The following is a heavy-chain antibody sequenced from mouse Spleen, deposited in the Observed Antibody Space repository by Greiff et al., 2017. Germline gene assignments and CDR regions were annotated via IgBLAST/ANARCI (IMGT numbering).Heavy chain of an antibody. J-gene: IGHJ3*01. D-gene: IGHD3-2*01. Sequence: EVQGVESGGGLVQPKGSLKLSCAASGFTFNTYAMHWVRQAPGKGLEWVARIRSKSSNYATYYADSVKDRFTISRDDSQSMLYLQMNNLKTEDTAMYYCVSQTARATGFAYWGQGTLVTVSA. V-gene: IGHV10-3*01. CDR2: IRSKSSNYAT. CDR3: VSQTARATGFAY. CDR1: GFTFNTYA.